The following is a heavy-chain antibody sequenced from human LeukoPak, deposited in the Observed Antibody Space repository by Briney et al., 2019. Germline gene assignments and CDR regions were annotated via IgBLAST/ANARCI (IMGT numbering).Heavy chain of an antibody. CDR2: IYADYST. CDR1: GFVVSNKY. Sequence: GGSLRLSCTASGFVVSNKYMHWVRQAPGKGLEWVSMIYADYSTNCADFVKGRFTISRDNSKNTLFLQMNTLRAEDTAVYYCAKGASAYCGTDCYSAYWGQGTLVTVSS. CDR3: AKGASAYCGTDCYSAY. V-gene: IGHV3-66*01. D-gene: IGHD2-21*01. J-gene: IGHJ4*02.